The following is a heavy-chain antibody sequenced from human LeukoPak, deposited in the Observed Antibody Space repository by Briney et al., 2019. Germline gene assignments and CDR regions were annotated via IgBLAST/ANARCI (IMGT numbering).Heavy chain of an antibody. V-gene: IGHV3-11*06. Sequence: GGSLRLSCAASGFTFSDYYMSWIRQAPGKGLEWVSYISSSSSYTNYADSVKGRFTISRDNSKNTLYLQMNSLRAEGTAMYYCARDRLTNDAFDIWGQGTMVTVSS. CDR3: ARDRLTNDAFDI. J-gene: IGHJ3*02. CDR1: GFTFSDYY. CDR2: ISSSSSYT. D-gene: IGHD2-8*01.